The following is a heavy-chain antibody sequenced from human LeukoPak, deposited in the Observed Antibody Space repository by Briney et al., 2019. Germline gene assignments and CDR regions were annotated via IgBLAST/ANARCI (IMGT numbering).Heavy chain of an antibody. CDR2: ISSSGSTI. V-gene: IGHV3-48*03. Sequence: GGSLRPSCAASGFTFSSYEMNWVRQAPGKGLEWVSYISSSGSTIYYADSVKGRFTISRDNAKNSLYLQMNSLRAEDTAVYYCARYSSWLYYYGMDVWGKGTTVTVSS. CDR1: GFTFSSYE. CDR3: ARYSSWLYYYGMDV. D-gene: IGHD6-13*01. J-gene: IGHJ6*04.